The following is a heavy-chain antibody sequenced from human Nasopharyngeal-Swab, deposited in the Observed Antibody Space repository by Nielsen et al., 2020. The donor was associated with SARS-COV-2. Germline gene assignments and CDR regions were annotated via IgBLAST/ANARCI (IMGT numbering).Heavy chain of an antibody. CDR2: IHSSGQTI. CDR3: ARDREGMDV. Sequence: GESLKISCATSGFTFSDYYMNWIRQAPGKGLEWVSYIHSSGQTIYYADSVKGRFTISRDNAKNSVYLQMNSLRVEDTAVYYCARDREGMDVWGQGTSVTVS. V-gene: IGHV3-11*04. CDR1: GFTFSDYY. D-gene: IGHD1-26*01. J-gene: IGHJ6*02.